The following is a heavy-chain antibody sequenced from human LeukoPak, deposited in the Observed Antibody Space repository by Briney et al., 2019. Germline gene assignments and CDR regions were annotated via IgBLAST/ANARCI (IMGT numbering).Heavy chain of an antibody. Sequence: SETLSLTCTVSGGSISSYYWSWIRQPPGKGLEWIGSIYYSGGTNYNPSLKSRVIISADTSKNQFSLKLSSVTAADTAVYYCAGDRRAVAGPAFDYWGQGTLVTVSS. CDR3: AGDRRAVAGPAFDY. D-gene: IGHD6-19*01. V-gene: IGHV4-59*12. CDR2: IYYSGGT. J-gene: IGHJ4*02. CDR1: GGSISSYY.